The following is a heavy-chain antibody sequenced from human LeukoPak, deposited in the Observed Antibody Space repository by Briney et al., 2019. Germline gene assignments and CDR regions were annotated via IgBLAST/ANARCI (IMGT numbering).Heavy chain of an antibody. CDR1: GYTSTGHY. D-gene: IGHD4-17*01. CDR2: INPNSGVT. J-gene: IGHJ4*03. V-gene: IGHV1-2*02. Sequence: VASVRDPSMAPGYTSTGHYMRWVRQAPGQGLEWMGWINPNSGVTNYAQKFQGRVTMTRDTSITTAYMELSSLRSDDTAVYHCATGVTNYQKTSAYHHPCDYWGQGTMVTVSS. CDR3: ATGVTNYQKTSAYHHPCDY.